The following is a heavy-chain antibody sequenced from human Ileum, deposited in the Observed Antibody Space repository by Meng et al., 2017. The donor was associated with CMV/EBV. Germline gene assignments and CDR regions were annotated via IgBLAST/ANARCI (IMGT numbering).Heavy chain of an antibody. CDR3: ARGSIVHYGMDV. D-gene: IGHD3-3*02. V-gene: IGHV3-21*01. CDR2: ISSGSTYI. CDR1: GFIFSSYS. J-gene: IGHJ6*02. Sequence: GGSLRLSCAPSGFIFSSYSMNWIRQAPGKGLEWVSSISSGSTYIWYADSMKGRFTISRDNANNLLYLQMNSLGAEDTAVYYCARGSIVHYGMDVWGQGTTVTVSS.